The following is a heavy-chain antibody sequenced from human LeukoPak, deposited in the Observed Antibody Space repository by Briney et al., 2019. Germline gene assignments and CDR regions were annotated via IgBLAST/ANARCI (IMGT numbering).Heavy chain of an antibody. CDR2: ISVYNGNA. CDR3: ARESRWFGELLTDY. CDR1: GYTFGFYG. D-gene: IGHD3-10*01. Sequence: ASVKVSCKASGYTFGFYGISWVRQAPGQGLEWMGWISVYNGNANYAQKLQGRVTMTTDTSTSTAYMELRSLRSDDTAVYYCARESRWFGELLTDYWGQGTLVTVSS. J-gene: IGHJ4*02. V-gene: IGHV1-18*01.